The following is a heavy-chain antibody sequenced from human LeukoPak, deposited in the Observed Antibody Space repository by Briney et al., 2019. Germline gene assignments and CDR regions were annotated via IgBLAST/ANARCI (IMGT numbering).Heavy chain of an antibody. CDR2: IRKKADSYTT. J-gene: IGHJ4*02. CDR3: ARGNPHHFDY. Sequence: GGSLRLSCAASGFTFSDHYMDWVCQAPGKGLEWVGRIRKKADSYTTEYAASVKGRFTISRDDSKNSLYLQMNSLKTEDTAVYYCARGNPHHFDYWGQGTQVTVSS. V-gene: IGHV3-72*01. CDR1: GFTFSDHY.